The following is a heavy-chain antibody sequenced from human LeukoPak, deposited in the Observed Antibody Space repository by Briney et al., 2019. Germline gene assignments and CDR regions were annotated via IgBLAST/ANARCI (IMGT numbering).Heavy chain of an antibody. V-gene: IGHV4-61*05. CDR2: IYYSGST. D-gene: IGHD2-2*01. CDR1: GGSISSSSYY. J-gene: IGHJ5*02. CDR3: ARHRFRDRYCSSTSCRTRYNWFDP. Sequence: SETLSLTCTVSGGSISSSSYYWSWIRQPPGKGLEWIGYIYYSGSTNYNPSLKSRVTISVDTSKNQFSLKLSSVTAADTAVYYCARHRFRDRYCSSTSCRTRYNWFDPWGQGTLVTVSS.